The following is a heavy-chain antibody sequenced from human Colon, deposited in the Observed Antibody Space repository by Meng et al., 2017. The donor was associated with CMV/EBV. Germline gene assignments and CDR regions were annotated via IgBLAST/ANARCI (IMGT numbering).Heavy chain of an antibody. Sequence: QVQLIQSGAEVKKPGASVKVSCKVSGDTLTELFMHWVRQAPGKGLEWMGGFDPEDAEIIFAQKFQGRVTMTRDTSISTVYMEVNSLTSDDTAVYYCTREGFDYWGQGALVTVSS. J-gene: IGHJ4*02. CDR3: TREGFDY. CDR1: GDTLTELF. CDR2: FDPEDAEI. V-gene: IGHV1-24*01.